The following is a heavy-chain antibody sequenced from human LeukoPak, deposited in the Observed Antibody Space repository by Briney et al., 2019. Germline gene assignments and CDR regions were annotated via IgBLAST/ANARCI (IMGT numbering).Heavy chain of an antibody. CDR3: ARGSEIWCDP. CDR1: GGSISSNY. Sequence: SEALSLTCTVSGGSISSNYWSWIPQPPGKGLEWIGYIYYSGSTNYNPSLKSRVTISVDTSKNQFSLKLTSVTTADTAVYYCARGSEIWCDPWGQGTLVTVSS. D-gene: IGHD2-15*01. CDR2: IYYSGST. V-gene: IGHV4-59*01. J-gene: IGHJ5*02.